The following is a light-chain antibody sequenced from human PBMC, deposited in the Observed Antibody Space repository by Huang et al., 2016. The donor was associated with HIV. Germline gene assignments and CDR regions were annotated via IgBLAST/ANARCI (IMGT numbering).Light chain of an antibody. CDR3: QQSYNTPPT. Sequence: DIQMTQSPASLSASVGDRVTIPCRATQSISNYVNWYQQKPGKAPTLLIYGASTLQSGVPSRFSGSGSGTDFTLTISSLQPEDFTTYYCQQSYNTPPTVGQGTKVEI. V-gene: IGKV1-39*01. J-gene: IGKJ1*01. CDR1: QSISNY. CDR2: GAS.